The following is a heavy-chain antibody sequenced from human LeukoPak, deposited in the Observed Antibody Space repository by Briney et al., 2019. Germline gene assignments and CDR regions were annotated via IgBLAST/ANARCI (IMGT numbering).Heavy chain of an antibody. CDR3: ARDRSPSWFYS. Sequence: KPSETLSLTCTVSGAPPSSNYWSWIRQPPGKGLEWIGSIYHSGGVNYNPSLKSRVTISADTSKNQFSLKLNSVTAADTAVYYCARDRSPSWFYSWGQGTLVNVFS. CDR1: GAPPSSNY. J-gene: IGHJ5*01. CDR2: IYHSGGV. V-gene: IGHV4-59*01.